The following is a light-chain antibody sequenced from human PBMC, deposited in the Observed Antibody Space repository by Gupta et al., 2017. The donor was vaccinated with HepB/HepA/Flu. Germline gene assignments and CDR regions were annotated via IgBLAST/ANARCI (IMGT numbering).Light chain of an antibody. CDR1: QDINKY. CDR2: DAS. CDR3: QQSEGT. J-gene: IGKJ5*01. Sequence: DIQMTQSPSSLSASVGDRVTITCQASQDINKYLNWYQQKPGKAPKLLIYDASNLEKGVPSRFRGRGSGRDFTFTISSLQPEDIATYYCQQSEGTFGQGTRLEIK. V-gene: IGKV1-33*01.